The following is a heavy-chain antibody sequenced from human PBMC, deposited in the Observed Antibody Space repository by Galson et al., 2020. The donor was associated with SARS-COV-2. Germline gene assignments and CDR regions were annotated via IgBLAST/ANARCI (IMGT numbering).Heavy chain of an antibody. D-gene: IGHD2-15*01. CDR1: GYSFTDYF. V-gene: IGHV1-2*06. J-gene: IGHJ4*01. CDR3: ARASDQGYYLDY. Sequence: ASVTVSCRASGYSFTDYFIHWVRQAPGHGLEWLGRVNPDTGGAIYAQDFRDRVTMSSDTSINTAYMDLTRLTFDDTAVYFCARASDQGYYLDYWGHGTLVSVSS. CDR2: VNPDTGGA.